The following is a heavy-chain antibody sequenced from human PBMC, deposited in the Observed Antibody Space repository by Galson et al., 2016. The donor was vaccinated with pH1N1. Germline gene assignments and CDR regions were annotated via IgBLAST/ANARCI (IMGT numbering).Heavy chain of an antibody. D-gene: IGHD3-3*01. CDR3: ARDGNFWSGLGYSYYYYMDV. CDR2: IKEDGRER. Sequence: SLRLSCAASAFTFSRYWMSWVRQAPGKGLEWVANIKEDGRERYYVDSVKGRFTISRDNAKKTLYLQMNSLRAEDTAVYYCARDGNFWSGLGYSYYYYMDVWGKGTTVIVSS. V-gene: IGHV3-7*01. CDR1: AFTFSRYW. J-gene: IGHJ6*03.